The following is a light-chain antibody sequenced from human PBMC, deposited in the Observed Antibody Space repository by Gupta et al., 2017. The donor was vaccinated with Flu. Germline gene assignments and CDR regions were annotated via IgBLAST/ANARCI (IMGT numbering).Light chain of an antibody. V-gene: IGKV4-1*01. CDR3: QQSYSTSLT. CDR2: WAS. CDR1: KSVFYTSKNKNY. J-gene: IGKJ4*01. Sequence: DIAVTQSPDSLAVSLVERATITCRSSKSVFYTSKNKNYLTWYQQKPGQPPKVLIYWASTWESGVADRFSGSGSGTYFTLTISNVQAEDVAVYYCQQSYSTSLTFGGGTKLEIK.